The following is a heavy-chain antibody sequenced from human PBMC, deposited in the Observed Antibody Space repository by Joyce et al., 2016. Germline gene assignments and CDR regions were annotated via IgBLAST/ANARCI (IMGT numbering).Heavy chain of an antibody. Sequence: EVQLVESGGVVVQPGGSLRLSCAASGFTFDDYTMNGVRQAPGKGRGWGSLISWDCGSTDYADSVKGRFTITRDNSKNSLYLQMNSLRTEDTALYYCAKDRGGFGVVISSYLDYWGQGTLVTVSS. D-gene: IGHD3-3*01. V-gene: IGHV3-43*01. CDR2: ISWDCGST. J-gene: IGHJ4*02. CDR1: GFTFDDYT. CDR3: AKDRGGFGVVISSYLDY.